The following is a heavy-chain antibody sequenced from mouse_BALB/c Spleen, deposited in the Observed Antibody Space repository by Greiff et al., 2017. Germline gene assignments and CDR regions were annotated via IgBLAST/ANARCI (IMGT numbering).Heavy chain of an antibody. CDR1: GFTFTDYY. J-gene: IGHJ2*01. CDR2: IRNKANGYTT. CDR3: ARDMGAYFDY. Sequence: EVQVVESGGGLVQPGGSLRLSCATSGFTFTDYYMSWVRQPPGKALEWLGFIRNKANGYTTEYSASVKGRFTISRDNSQSILYLQMNTLRAEDSATYYCARDMGAYFDYWGQGTTLTVSS. V-gene: IGHV7-3*02.